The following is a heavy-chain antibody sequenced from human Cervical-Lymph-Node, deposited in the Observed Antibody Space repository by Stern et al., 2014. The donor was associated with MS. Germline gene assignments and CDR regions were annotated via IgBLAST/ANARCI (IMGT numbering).Heavy chain of an antibody. D-gene: IGHD2-15*01. Sequence: DQLVESGGGVVQPGRSLRLSCAASGFSFNIYGMHWVRQAPGKGLEWVAVISYDGENEYYADSVKGRFPISRDNSKNTVYLQMNSLRAEDTAVYYCAKDADVVDVQYYHGMGVWGQGTTVTVSS. CDR2: ISYDGENE. J-gene: IGHJ6*02. V-gene: IGHV3-30*18. CDR3: AKDADVVDVQYYHGMGV. CDR1: GFSFNIYG.